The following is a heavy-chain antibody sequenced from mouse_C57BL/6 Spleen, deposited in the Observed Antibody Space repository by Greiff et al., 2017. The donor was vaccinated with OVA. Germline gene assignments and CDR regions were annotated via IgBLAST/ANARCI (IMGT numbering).Heavy chain of an antibody. J-gene: IGHJ1*03. Sequence: DVQLVESGPGLVKPSQSLSLTCSVTGYSITSGYYWNWIRQFPGNKLEWMGYISYDGSNNYNPSLKNRISITRDTSKNQFFLKLNSVTTEDTATYYCARAVVDLVDFDVWGTGTTVTVSS. CDR3: ARAVVDLVDFDV. CDR1: GYSITSGYY. CDR2: ISYDGSN. D-gene: IGHD1-1*01. V-gene: IGHV3-6*01.